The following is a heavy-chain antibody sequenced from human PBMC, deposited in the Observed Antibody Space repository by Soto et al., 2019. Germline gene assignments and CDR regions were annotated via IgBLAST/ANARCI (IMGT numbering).Heavy chain of an antibody. CDR2: ISYDGSNK. V-gene: IGHV3-30*18. CDR3: AKDLNPGRFRMGEDYYGMDV. D-gene: IGHD1-26*01. Sequence: GSLRLSCAASGFTFSSYGMHWVRQAPGKGLEWVAVISYDGSNKYYADSVKGRFTISRDNSKNTLYLQMNSLRAEDTAVYYCAKDLNPGRFRMGEDYYGMDVWGQGT. CDR1: GFTFSSYG. J-gene: IGHJ6*02.